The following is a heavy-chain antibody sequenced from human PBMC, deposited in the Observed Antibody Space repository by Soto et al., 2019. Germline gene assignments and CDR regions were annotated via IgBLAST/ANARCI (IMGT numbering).Heavy chain of an antibody. CDR2: INAGNGNT. CDR3: APHTLDTGMPSGY. Sequence: ASVKVSCKASGYTFTSYAIHWVRQAPGQRLEWMGWINAGNGNTKYSQKFQGRVTITRDTSASTAYMELSSLRSDDTAVYYCAPHTLDTGMPSGYWGQGTLVPVSS. J-gene: IGHJ4*02. V-gene: IGHV1-3*01. D-gene: IGHD5-18*01. CDR1: GYTFTSYA.